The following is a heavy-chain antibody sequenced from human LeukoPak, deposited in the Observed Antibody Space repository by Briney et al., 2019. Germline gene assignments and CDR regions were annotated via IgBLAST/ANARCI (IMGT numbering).Heavy chain of an antibody. CDR1: GGSISSSYYY. D-gene: IGHD6-13*01. J-gene: IGHJ6*02. Sequence: PSETLSLTCTVSGGSISSSYYYWGWISQPPGKGLEWIGSIYSSGSTYYNPSLKSRVTISVDTSKNQFSLKLSSVTAADTAVYYCARAPYSSSWHLYYYYGMDVWGQGTTVTVSS. CDR2: IYSSGST. CDR3: ARAPYSSSWHLYYYYGMDV. V-gene: IGHV4-39*07.